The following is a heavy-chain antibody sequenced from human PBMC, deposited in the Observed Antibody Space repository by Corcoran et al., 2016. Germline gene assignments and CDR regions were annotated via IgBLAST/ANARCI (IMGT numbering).Heavy chain of an antibody. CDR1: GGSISSYY. Sequence: QVQLQESGPGLVKPSETLSFTCTVSGGSISSYYWSWIRQPPGKGLEWIGYIYYSGSTNYNPSLKSRVTISVYTSKNQFSLKLSSVTAADTAVYYCARVVDTAMGGNYYYYYGMDVWGQGTTVTVSS. J-gene: IGHJ6*02. CDR3: ARVVDTAMGGNYYYYYGMDV. CDR2: IYYSGST. V-gene: IGHV4-59*01. D-gene: IGHD5-18*01.